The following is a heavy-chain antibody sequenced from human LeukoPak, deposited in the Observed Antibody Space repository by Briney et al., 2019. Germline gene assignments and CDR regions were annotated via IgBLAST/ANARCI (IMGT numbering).Heavy chain of an antibody. CDR2: IYHVGST. CDR3: AAIVTMPFDY. Sequence: SETLSLTCAVSGGSISSSNWWSWVRQPPGKGLEWIGEIYHVGSTNYNPSLKSRVTISVDKSKNQFSLGLNSVTAAGTAVYYCAAIVTMPFDYWGQGTLVTVSS. J-gene: IGHJ4*02. CDR1: GGSISSSNW. D-gene: IGHD4/OR15-4a*01. V-gene: IGHV4-4*02.